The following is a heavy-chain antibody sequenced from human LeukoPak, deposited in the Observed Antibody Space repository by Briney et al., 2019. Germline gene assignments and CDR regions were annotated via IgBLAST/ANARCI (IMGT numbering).Heavy chain of an antibody. D-gene: IGHD3-9*01. J-gene: IGHJ4*02. CDR1: GGSISSSNHY. V-gene: IGHV4-39*01. CDR3: ARTLRYFNWLPAGETDY. Sequence: SETLSLTCTVSGGSISSSNHYWGWIRQPPGKGLEWIGSMSYSGSTFYDSSLKSRVTISVDTSKNQFSLRLSSVTAADTAVYYCARTLRYFNWLPAGETDYWGQGTLVTVSS. CDR2: MSYSGST.